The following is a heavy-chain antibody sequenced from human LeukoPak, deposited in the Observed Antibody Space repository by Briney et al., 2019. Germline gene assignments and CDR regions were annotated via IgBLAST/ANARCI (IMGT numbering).Heavy chain of an antibody. CDR2: INHSGST. V-gene: IGHV4-34*01. CDR3: ARVRIGGGTVGGLGLYYQYGMDV. CDR1: GGSFSGYY. Sequence: SETLSLTCAVYGGSFSGYYWSWIRQPPGKGLEWIGEINHSGSTNYNPSLKSRVTISVDTAKNQISLKLSSVTAADTAVYYCARVRIGGGTVGGLGLYYQYGMDVWGQGTTVTVSS. D-gene: IGHD1-26*01. J-gene: IGHJ6*02.